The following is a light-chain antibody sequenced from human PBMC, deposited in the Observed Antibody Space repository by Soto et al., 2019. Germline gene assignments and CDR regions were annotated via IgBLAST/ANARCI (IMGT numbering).Light chain of an antibody. CDR1: QSVYSTY. J-gene: IGKJ5*01. CDR3: QQYGSLPIT. CDR2: GAS. V-gene: IGKV3-20*01. Sequence: EIVMTQSPDTLSLSPGQRATLSCRASQSVYSTYLAWYQQKPGQAPRLLIYGASSRATGIPDRFSGSGSGTDFTLTISRVEPEDFAVYYCQQYGSLPITFGQGTRLEIK.